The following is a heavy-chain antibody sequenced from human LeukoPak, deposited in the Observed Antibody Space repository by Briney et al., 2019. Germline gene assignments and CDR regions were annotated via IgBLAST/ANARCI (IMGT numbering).Heavy chain of an antibody. D-gene: IGHD4-11*01. CDR2: ISYDGSNK. Sequence: RSLRLSCAASGFTFSSYGMHWVRQAPGKGLEWVAVISYDGSNKYYADSVKGRFTISRDNSKNTLYLQMNSLRAEDTAVYYCAKDLNLQWTLDYWGQGTLVTVSS. V-gene: IGHV3-30*18. J-gene: IGHJ4*02. CDR1: GFTFSSYG. CDR3: AKDLNLQWTLDY.